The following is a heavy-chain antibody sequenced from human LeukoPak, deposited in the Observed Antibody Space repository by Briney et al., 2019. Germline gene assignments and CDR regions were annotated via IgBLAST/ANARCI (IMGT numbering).Heavy chain of an antibody. CDR3: ARHTSDWYKEGAN. Sequence: GGSLRLSCAASGFAFSYYWMDWVRQAPGKGLEWGANIKQDGSEKSYVDSVKGRFTISRDNAKNTLYLQMTTLRAEDTAVYFCARHTSDWYKEGANWGQGTPVTVSS. CDR2: IKQDGSEK. V-gene: IGHV3-7*01. D-gene: IGHD6-19*01. CDR1: GFAFSYYW. J-gene: IGHJ4*02.